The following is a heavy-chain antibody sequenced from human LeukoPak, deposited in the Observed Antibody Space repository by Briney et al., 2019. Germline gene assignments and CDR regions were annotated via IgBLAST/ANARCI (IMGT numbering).Heavy chain of an antibody. CDR2: ISWNSGSI. CDR3: AKEFAGRAGAFDI. J-gene: IGHJ3*02. D-gene: IGHD1-14*01. CDR1: GFTFDDYA. Sequence: GRSLRLSCAASGFTFDDYATHWVRQAPGKGLEWVSGISWNSGSIGYADSVKGRFTISRDNAKNSLYLQMNSLRAEDMALYYCAKEFAGRAGAFDIWGQGTMVTVSS. V-gene: IGHV3-9*03.